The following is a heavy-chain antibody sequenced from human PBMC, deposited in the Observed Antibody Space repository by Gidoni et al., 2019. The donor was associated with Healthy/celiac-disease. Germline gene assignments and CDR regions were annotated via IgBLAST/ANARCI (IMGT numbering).Heavy chain of an antibody. V-gene: IGHV3-73*02. CDR3: TSAVVGATRDY. CDR2: IRRKYNSYAT. J-gene: IGHJ4*02. D-gene: IGHD1-26*01. CDR1: GFTLIGSA. Sequence: EVQLVESGGGVRQPGGSLKLYCATSGFTLIGSAMHWVRQAHGKGLAWFGRIRRKYNSYATAYAASVKGKFTISRDYSKNTAYLQMNSLKTEDTAVYYCTSAVVGATRDYWGQGTLVTVSS.